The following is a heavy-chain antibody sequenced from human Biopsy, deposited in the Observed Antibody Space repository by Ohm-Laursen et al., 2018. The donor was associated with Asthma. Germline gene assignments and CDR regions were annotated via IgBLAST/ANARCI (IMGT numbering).Heavy chain of an antibody. J-gene: IGHJ3*01. Sequence: ATVKISCNASGYTFIHFAIHWVRQAPGQRLEWMGWINAGDGNTKYSQKFQGRVTITRDTSASTAYMDLRSLRSEDTAMYYCARTYYDFLTGQVNDAFALLGQGKIVTVSS. D-gene: IGHD3-9*01. CDR3: ARTYYDFLTGQVNDAFAL. CDR1: GYTFIHFA. V-gene: IGHV1-3*01. CDR2: INAGDGNT.